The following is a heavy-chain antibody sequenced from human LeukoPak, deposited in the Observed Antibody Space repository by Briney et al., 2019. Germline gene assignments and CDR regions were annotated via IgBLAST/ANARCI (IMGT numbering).Heavy chain of an antibody. V-gene: IGHV1-18*01. D-gene: IGHD3-22*01. CDR3: ARDDYYDSSGYYDY. J-gene: IGHJ4*02. CDR1: GYTFTSYG. CDR2: ISAYNGNT. Sequence: AASVKVSCKASGYTFTSYGISWVRQAPGQGLEWMGWISAYNGNTNYAQKLQGRVTMTTDTSTCTAYMELRSLRSDDTAVYYCARDDYYDSSGYYDYWGQGTLVTVSS.